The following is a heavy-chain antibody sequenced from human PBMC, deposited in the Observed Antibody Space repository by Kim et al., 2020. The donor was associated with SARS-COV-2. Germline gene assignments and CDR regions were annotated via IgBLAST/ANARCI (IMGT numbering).Heavy chain of an antibody. Sequence: SETLSLTCAVYGGSFSGYYWSWIRQPPGKGLEWIGEINHSGSTNYNPSLKSRVTISVDTSKNQFSLKLSSVTAADTAVYYCARGGPRGDKDGSWGAIRPNDYWGQGTLVTVSS. D-gene: IGHD6-13*01. J-gene: IGHJ4*02. V-gene: IGHV4-34*01. CDR1: GGSFSGYY. CDR3: ARGGPRGDKDGSWGAIRPNDY. CDR2: INHSGST.